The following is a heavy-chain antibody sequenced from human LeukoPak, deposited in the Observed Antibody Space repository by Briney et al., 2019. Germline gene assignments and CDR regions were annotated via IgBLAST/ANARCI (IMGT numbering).Heavy chain of an antibody. CDR3: ARGLGGTFDY. Sequence: GGSLRLSCAASGFTFSSYAMSWVRQAPGKGLEWVSSISSSSSYIYYADSVKGRFTISRDNAKNSLYLQMNSLRAEDTAVYYCARGLGGTFDYWGQGTLVTVSS. V-gene: IGHV3-21*01. D-gene: IGHD3-16*01. CDR1: GFTFSSYA. J-gene: IGHJ4*02. CDR2: ISSSSSYI.